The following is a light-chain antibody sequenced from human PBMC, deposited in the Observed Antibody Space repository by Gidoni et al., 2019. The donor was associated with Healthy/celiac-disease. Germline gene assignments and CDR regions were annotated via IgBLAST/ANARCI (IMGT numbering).Light chain of an antibody. V-gene: IGKV3-15*01. CDR1: QSVSSN. CDR3: QQYNNWPLF. Sequence: EIVMTQSPATLSVSPGERATLSCRASQSVSSNLAWYQQKPGQAPRLLIYGASTRATGIPARFSGSGSVTEFTLTISSLQSEDFAVYYCQQYNNWPLFFGPGTKVDIK. J-gene: IGKJ3*01. CDR2: GAS.